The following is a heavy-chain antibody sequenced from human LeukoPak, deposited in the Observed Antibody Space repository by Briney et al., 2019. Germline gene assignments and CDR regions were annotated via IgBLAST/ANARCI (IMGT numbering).Heavy chain of an antibody. J-gene: IGHJ3*02. CDR3: ARDPRGYERAFDI. CDR2: IYSGGST. Sequence: GSLRLSCAASGFTVSSNYMSWVRQAPGKGLEWVSGIYSGGSTYYADCVKGRFTISRDNSKNTLYLQMNSLRAEDTAVYYCARDPRGYERAFDIWGQGTMVTVSS. CDR1: GFTVSSNY. D-gene: IGHD5-12*01. V-gene: IGHV3-53*01.